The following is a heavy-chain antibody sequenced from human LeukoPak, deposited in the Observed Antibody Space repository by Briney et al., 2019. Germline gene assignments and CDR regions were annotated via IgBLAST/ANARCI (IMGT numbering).Heavy chain of an antibody. CDR3: ATSPPSSTRYNWFDP. V-gene: IGHV3-23*01. CDR1: GFPFSSSG. Sequence: GGSLRLSCATSGFPFSSSGMSWVRQAPGKGLEWVSAISGGGDSTFYADSVKGRFTISRDNSKNTLYLQMNSLRDDDTAVYYCATSPPSSTRYNWFDPWGQGTLVTVSS. J-gene: IGHJ5*02. CDR2: ISGGGDST. D-gene: IGHD2-2*01.